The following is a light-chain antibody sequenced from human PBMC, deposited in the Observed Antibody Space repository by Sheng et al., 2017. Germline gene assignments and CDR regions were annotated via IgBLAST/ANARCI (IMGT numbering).Light chain of an antibody. CDR1: QRISSW. J-gene: IGKJ1*01. V-gene: IGKV1-5*01. CDR2: AAS. Sequence: DIQMTQSPSTVSASVGDRVTITCRASQRISSWLAWYQQEPGKAPKLLIYAASTLQSGVPSRFSGSGSGTDFTLTISSLQPDDFATYYCQQYYSYSRTFGQGTKVEIK. CDR3: QQYYSYSRT.